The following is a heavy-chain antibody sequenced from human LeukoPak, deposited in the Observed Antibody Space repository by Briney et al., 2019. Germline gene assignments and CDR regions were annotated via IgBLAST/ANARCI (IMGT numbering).Heavy chain of an antibody. CDR3: ARGGGYCSGGSCYFDY. V-gene: IGHV1-46*01. CDR2: INPSGGST. CDR1: GYTFTSYY. J-gene: IGHJ4*02. Sequence: ASVKVSCTASGYTFTSYYMHWVRQAPGQGLEWMGIINPSGGSTSYAQKFQGRVTMTRDTSTSTVYMELSSLRSEDTAVYYCARGGGYCSGGSCYFDYWGQGTLVTVSS. D-gene: IGHD2-15*01.